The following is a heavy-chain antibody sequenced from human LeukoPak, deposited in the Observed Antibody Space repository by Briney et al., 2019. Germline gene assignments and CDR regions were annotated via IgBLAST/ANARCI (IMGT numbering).Heavy chain of an antibody. CDR2: IWYDGSDK. CDR1: GFTFSSYG. Sequence: GGSLRLSCVASGFTFSSYGMHWVRQAPGKGLGWVAVIWYDGSDKYYADSVKGRFTISRDNSKNTLYLQMNSLRGDDTAVYYCERLGSGWSMDYWGQGTLVTVSS. J-gene: IGHJ4*02. D-gene: IGHD6-19*01. CDR3: ERLGSGWSMDY. V-gene: IGHV3-33*01.